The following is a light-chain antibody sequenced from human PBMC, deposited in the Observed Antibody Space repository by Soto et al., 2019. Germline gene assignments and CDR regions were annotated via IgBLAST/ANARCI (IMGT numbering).Light chain of an antibody. V-gene: IGKV1-5*01. CDR2: DAS. CDR3: QQYNSYSPSA. Sequence: DIQMTQSPSTLSASVGDRFTITCRASQSISSWLAWYQQKPGKAPKLLIYDASSLESGVPSRLSASGSGAEFTLTISSLQPDDFAAYYCQQYNSYSPSAFGFVTKVDIK. CDR1: QSISSW. J-gene: IGKJ3*01.